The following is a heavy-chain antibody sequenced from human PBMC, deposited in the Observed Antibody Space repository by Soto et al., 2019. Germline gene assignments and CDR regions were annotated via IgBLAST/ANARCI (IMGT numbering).Heavy chain of an antibody. D-gene: IGHD4-17*01. CDR2: FDPGDGET. CDR3: ATNLHLAVTTTDDAFDI. V-gene: IGHV1-24*01. J-gene: IGHJ3*02. Sequence: ASVKVSCKVSGYTLTELSMHWVRQAPGKGLEWMGGFDPGDGETIYAQKFQGRVTMTEDTSTDTAYMELSSLRSEDTAVYYCATNLHLAVTTTDDAFDIWGQGTMVTVSS. CDR1: GYTLTELS.